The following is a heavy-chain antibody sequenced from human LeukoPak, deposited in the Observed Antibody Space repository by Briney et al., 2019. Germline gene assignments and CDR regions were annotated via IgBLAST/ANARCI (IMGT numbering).Heavy chain of an antibody. Sequence: SETLSLTCTVSGGSISSSSYYWGWIRQPPGKGLECIGSIYYSGSTYYNPSLKSRVTISVDTSKNQFSLKLSSVTAADTAVYYCARLGGRELRNWFDPWGQGTLVTVSS. V-gene: IGHV4-39*01. CDR3: ARLGGRELRNWFDP. CDR1: GGSISSSSYY. D-gene: IGHD1-26*01. J-gene: IGHJ5*02. CDR2: IYYSGST.